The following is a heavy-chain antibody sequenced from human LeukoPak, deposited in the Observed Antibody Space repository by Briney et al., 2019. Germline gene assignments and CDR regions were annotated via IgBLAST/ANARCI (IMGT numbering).Heavy chain of an antibody. D-gene: IGHD3-9*01. CDR2: IYHSGST. CDR3: ATTRRDILTGYYQGWFDP. J-gene: IGHJ5*02. CDR1: GGSISSSNW. V-gene: IGHV4-4*02. Sequence: SETLSLTCAVSGGSISSSNWWSWVRQPPGKGLEWIGEIYHSGSTNYNPSLKSRVTISVDKSKNQFSLKLSSVTAADTAVYYCATTRRDILTGYYQGWFDPWGQGTLVTVSS.